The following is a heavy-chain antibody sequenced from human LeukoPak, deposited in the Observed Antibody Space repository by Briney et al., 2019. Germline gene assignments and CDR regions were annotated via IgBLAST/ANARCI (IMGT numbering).Heavy chain of an antibody. Sequence: SETLSLTCTVSGGSISGFYWSWIRQPPGKGLEWIGEINHSGSTNYNPSLKSRVTISVDTSKNQFSLKLSSVTAADTAVYYCARLRWHLFDYWGQGTLVTVSS. D-gene: IGHD6-13*01. J-gene: IGHJ4*02. CDR1: GGSISGFY. CDR3: ARLRWHLFDY. CDR2: INHSGST. V-gene: IGHV4-34*01.